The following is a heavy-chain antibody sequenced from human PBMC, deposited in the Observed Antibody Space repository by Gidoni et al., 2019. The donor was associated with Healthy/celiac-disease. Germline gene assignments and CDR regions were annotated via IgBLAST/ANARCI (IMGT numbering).Heavy chain of an antibody. CDR2: IDPSDSYT. D-gene: IGHD2-15*01. CDR1: GYSFTSYW. V-gene: IGHV5-10-1*03. Sequence: EVQLVQSGAEVKKPGESLRISCKGSGYSFTSYWISWGRQMAGKGLEWMGRIDPSDSYTNYSPFFQGHVTISADKSISTAYLQWSSLKASDTAMYYCARLVVAATPYYYYGMDVWGQGTTVTVSS. J-gene: IGHJ6*02. CDR3: ARLVVAATPYYYYGMDV.